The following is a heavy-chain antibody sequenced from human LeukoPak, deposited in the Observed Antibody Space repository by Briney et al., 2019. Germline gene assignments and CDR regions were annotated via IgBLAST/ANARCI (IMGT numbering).Heavy chain of an antibody. Sequence: GGSLRLSCAPSGFTFSSHAMNWVRQAPGKGLEWVSGINSGGGSTYYADSVKGRFTISRDNSKNTLYLQMNSLRGEDTAVYYCAKRLEVVATTIDYWGQGTLVTVSS. V-gene: IGHV3-23*01. J-gene: IGHJ4*02. CDR1: GFTFSSHA. CDR3: AKRLEVVATTIDY. CDR2: INSGGGST. D-gene: IGHD5-12*01.